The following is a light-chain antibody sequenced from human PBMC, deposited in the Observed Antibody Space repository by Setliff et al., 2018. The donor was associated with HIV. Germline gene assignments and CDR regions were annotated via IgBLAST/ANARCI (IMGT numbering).Light chain of an antibody. V-gene: IGLV2-14*01. J-gene: IGLJ1*01. CDR2: EVT. Sequence: SVLTQPASVSGSPGQSITISCTGTSSDVGAYNYVSWYQQHPDKAPKLLIYEVTNRPSGVSNRFSGSKPGTTASLTISGLQAEDEAVYFCSSYRGGSTLFVLGPGTKVTVL. CDR3: SSYRGGSTLFV. CDR1: SSDVGAYNY.